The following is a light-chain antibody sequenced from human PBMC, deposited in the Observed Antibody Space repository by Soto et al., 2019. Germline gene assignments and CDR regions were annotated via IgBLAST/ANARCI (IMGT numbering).Light chain of an antibody. V-gene: IGLV2-11*01. CDR2: DVS. CDR3: CSYAGSYTWV. J-gene: IGLJ3*02. Sequence: QSALTQPRSVSGSPGQSVTMSCTGTSSDVGGYNYVSWYQQHPGKAPKLMIYDVSKRPSGVPDRFSGSKSGNTASLTISGLQAEDEADYYCCSYAGSYTWVFGGGTKDTVL. CDR1: SSDVGGYNY.